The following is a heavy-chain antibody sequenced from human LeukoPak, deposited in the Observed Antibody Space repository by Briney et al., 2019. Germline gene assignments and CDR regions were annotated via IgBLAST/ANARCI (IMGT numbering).Heavy chain of an antibody. CDR2: INPSGGST. CDR3: ARDRETFGVVYNWFDP. Sequence: ASVKISCKASGYTFTSNHIHWVRQAPGQGLEWMGIINPSGGSTSYAQKFQGRVTMTRDTSTSTVYVELSSLRSEDTAVYYCARDRETFGVVYNWFDPWGQGTLVTVSS. V-gene: IGHV1-46*01. J-gene: IGHJ5*02. CDR1: GYTFTSNH. D-gene: IGHD3-3*01.